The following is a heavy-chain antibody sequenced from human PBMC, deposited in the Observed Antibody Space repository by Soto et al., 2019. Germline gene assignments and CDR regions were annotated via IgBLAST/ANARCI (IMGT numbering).Heavy chain of an antibody. J-gene: IGHJ4*02. V-gene: IGHV2-5*02. Sequence: QITLKESGPTLVKPTQTLTLTCTFSGFSLSTSGVGVGWIRQPPGKALEWLALIYWDDDKRYSPSLKSRLTITKDTSKNQVVLTMTNMDPVDTATYYCAHSSTAMAGGGEGFDYWGQGTLVTVSS. CDR1: GFSLSTSGVG. CDR2: IYWDDDK. CDR3: AHSSTAMAGGGEGFDY. D-gene: IGHD5-18*01.